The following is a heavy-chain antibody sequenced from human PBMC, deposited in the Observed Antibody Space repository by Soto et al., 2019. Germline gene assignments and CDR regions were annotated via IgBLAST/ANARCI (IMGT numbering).Heavy chain of an antibody. V-gene: IGHV5-10-1*01. CDR2: IDPSDSYT. J-gene: IGHJ4*02. D-gene: IGHD2-2*01. Sequence: PGESLKISCKGSGYSFTSYWISWVRQMPGKGLEWMGRIDPSDSYTNYSPSFQGHVTISADKSISTAYLQWSSLKASDTAMYYCARVMLDCSSTSCYPGPCGGDCSRSDYWGQGALVTVSS. CDR1: GYSFTSYW. CDR3: ARVMLDCSSTSCYPGPCGGDCSRSDY.